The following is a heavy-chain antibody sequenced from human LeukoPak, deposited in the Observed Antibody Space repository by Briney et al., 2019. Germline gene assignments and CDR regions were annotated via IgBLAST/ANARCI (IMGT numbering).Heavy chain of an antibody. CDR2: IYSGGST. D-gene: IGHD3-3*02. Sequence: GGSLRLSCAASGFTVSSNFMSWVRQAPGKGLEWVSVIYSGGSTYHADSVKGRFTISRHNSKNTLYVQMNSLRAEDTAVYYCARLYGTFLEWSPYFDYWGQGTLVTVSS. V-gene: IGHV3-53*04. CDR3: ARLYGTFLEWSPYFDY. J-gene: IGHJ4*02. CDR1: GFTVSSNF.